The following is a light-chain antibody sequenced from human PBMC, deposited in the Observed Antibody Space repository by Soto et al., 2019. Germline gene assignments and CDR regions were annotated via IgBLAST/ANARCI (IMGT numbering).Light chain of an antibody. CDR3: QQYGSSPYT. CDR1: QSVTSSY. Sequence: EIVLTQSPGTLSLSPGERATLSCRASQSVTSSYLAWYQHKRGQAPRLHIYGASSRATGIPDRFSGSGSGPDFTLTISRLEPEDFAVYYCQQYGSSPYTFDQGTKLEIK. CDR2: GAS. V-gene: IGKV3-20*01. J-gene: IGKJ2*01.